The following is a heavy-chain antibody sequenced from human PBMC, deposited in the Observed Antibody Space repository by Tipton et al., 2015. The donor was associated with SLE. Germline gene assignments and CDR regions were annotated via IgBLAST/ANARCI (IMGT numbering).Heavy chain of an antibody. Sequence: LRLSCAVYGGSFSGYYWSWIRQPPGKGLEWIGEINHSGSTNYNPSLKSRVTIAVDTSKNQFSLKLSSVTAADTAVYYCARGLWGIVARAYCFDYWGEAALVTVAT. D-gene: IGHD6-13*01. J-gene: IGHJ4*02. V-gene: IGHV4-34*01. CDR3: ARGLWGIVARAYCFDY. CDR1: GGSFSGYY. CDR2: INHSGST.